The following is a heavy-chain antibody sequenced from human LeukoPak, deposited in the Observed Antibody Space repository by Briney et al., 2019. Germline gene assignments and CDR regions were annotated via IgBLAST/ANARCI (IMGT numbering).Heavy chain of an antibody. V-gene: IGHV3-23*01. D-gene: IGHD3-3*01. Sequence: PGGSLRLSCEASGFTFNTCAMSWVRQAPGKGLEWVSAISESGSGTNYADSVKGRFTISRDNSKNTLYLQMNSLRVDDTALYYCAKGVFGVNRAFDYWGQGTLVTVSS. CDR1: GFTFNTCA. CDR2: ISESGSGT. CDR3: AKGVFGVNRAFDY. J-gene: IGHJ4*02.